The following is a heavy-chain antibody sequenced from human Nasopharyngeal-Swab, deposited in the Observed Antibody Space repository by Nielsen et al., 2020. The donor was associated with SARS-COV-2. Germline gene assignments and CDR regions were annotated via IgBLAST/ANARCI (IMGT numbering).Heavy chain of an antibody. CDR1: GFTVSSNY. D-gene: IGHD3-22*01. Sequence: GESLKISCAASGFTVSSNYMSWVRQAPGKGLEWVSVIYSGASTYYADSVKGRFTVSRDNSKNTLYLQMNSLRAEDTAVYYCARDRGSGYYDSSGYYYCPDYWGQGTLVTVSS. J-gene: IGHJ4*02. CDR2: IYSGAST. V-gene: IGHV3-53*01. CDR3: ARDRGSGYYDSSGYYYCPDY.